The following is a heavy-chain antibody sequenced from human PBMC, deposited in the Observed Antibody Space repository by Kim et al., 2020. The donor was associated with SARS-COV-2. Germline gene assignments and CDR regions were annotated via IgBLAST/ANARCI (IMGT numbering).Heavy chain of an antibody. V-gene: IGHV3-23*01. CDR1: GFTFSSYA. J-gene: IGHJ4*02. Sequence: GGSLRLSCAASGFTFSSYAMSWVRQAPGKGLEWVSAISGSGGSTYYADSVKGRFTISRDNSKNTLYLQMNSLRAEDTAVYYCAKTAVVGGFLRRAVTYFDYWGQGTLVTVSS. D-gene: IGHD4-17*01. CDR3: AKTAVVGGFLRRAVTYFDY. CDR2: ISGSGGST.